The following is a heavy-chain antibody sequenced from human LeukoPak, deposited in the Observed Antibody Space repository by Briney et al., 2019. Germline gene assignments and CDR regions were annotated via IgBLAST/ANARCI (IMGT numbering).Heavy chain of an antibody. V-gene: IGHV4-59*12. Sequence: SETLSLTCTVSGGSISSYYWSWIRQPPGKGLEWIGYIYYSGSTYYNPSLKSRVTISVDTSKNQFSLKLSSVTAADTAVYYCARELLCSSTSCWVFDLWGRGTLVTVSS. CDR2: IYYSGST. D-gene: IGHD2-2*01. CDR1: GGSISSYY. J-gene: IGHJ2*01. CDR3: ARELLCSSTSCWVFDL.